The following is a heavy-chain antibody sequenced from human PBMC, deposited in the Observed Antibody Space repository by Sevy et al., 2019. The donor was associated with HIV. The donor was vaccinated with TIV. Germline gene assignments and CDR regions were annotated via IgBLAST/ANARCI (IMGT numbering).Heavy chain of an antibody. D-gene: IGHD6-13*01. V-gene: IGHV3-30*02. J-gene: IGHJ4*02. Sequence: GGSLRLSCAASGFTFSDYYMSWIRQAPGKGLEWVAFIRYDGSTKYYADSVKGRFTISRDNSKNMLYLQMNSLRPEDTALYSCAKHRDTLAAAAYLDHWGQGTLVTVSS. CDR1: GFTFSDYY. CDR3: AKHRDTLAAAAYLDH. CDR2: IRYDGSTK.